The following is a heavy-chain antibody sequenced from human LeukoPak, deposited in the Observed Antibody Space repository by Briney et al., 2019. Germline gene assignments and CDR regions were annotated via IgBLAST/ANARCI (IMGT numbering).Heavy chain of an antibody. J-gene: IGHJ4*02. CDR2: ISYDGSNK. CDR3: ARGNRGSSYGGDS. CDR1: GFTFSSYG. D-gene: IGHD1-26*01. Sequence: GGSLRLSCAASGFTFSSYGMHWVRQAPGKGLEWVAVISYDGSNKYYADSVKGRFTISRDNAKNSLYLQMNSLRAEDTALYYCARGNRGSSYGGDSWGQGTLVTVSS. V-gene: IGHV3-30*03.